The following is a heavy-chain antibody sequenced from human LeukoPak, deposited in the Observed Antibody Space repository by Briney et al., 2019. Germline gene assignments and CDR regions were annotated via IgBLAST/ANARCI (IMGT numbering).Heavy chain of an antibody. D-gene: IGHD3-16*01. J-gene: IGHJ3*01. Sequence: GESLKISCKGSGYSFTSYWIGWVRQMPGKGLEWMGIIYPGDSDTRYSPSFQGQVTISADNSIRTASLQWSSLKASDTAMYFCARQQPYGSSCIYPIVWGQGTMVTVSS. CDR3: ARQQPYGSSCIYPIV. CDR2: IYPGDSDT. V-gene: IGHV5-51*01. CDR1: GYSFTSYW.